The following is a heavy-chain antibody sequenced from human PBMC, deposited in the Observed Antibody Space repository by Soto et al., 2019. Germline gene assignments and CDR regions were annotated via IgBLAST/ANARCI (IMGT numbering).Heavy chain of an antibody. Sequence: PSETLSLTCTVSGDSISRYYWSWIRQPPRKGLEWIGYIYHSGSTNYNPSLKSRVTISVDISKNQFSLKLSSVTAADTAVYYCARGSDFLYYYGMDVWGQGTTVTVSS. CDR3: ARGSDFLYYYGMDV. D-gene: IGHD5-12*01. V-gene: IGHV4-59*01. CDR1: GDSISRYY. J-gene: IGHJ6*02. CDR2: IYHSGST.